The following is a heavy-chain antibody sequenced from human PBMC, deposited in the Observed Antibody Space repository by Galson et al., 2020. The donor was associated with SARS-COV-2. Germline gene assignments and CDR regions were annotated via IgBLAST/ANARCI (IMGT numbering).Heavy chain of an antibody. CDR1: GGSISSYY. CDR3: ARGGGYDFWSGYFFDY. Sequence: SETLSLTCTVSGGSISSYYWSWIRQTPGKGLEWIGYIYYSGSTNYNPSLKSRVTIPVDTSKNQFSLKLSSVTAADTAVYYCARGGGYDFWSGYFFDYWGQGTLVTVSS. V-gene: IGHV4-59*01. J-gene: IGHJ4*02. CDR2: IYYSGST. D-gene: IGHD3-3*01.